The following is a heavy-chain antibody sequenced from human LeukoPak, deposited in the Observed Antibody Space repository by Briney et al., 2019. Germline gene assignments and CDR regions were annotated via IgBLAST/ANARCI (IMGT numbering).Heavy chain of an antibody. CDR1: GGSISSYY. D-gene: IGHD6-6*01. CDR2: IYTSGST. Sequence: SETPSLTCTVSGGSISSYYWSWIRQPAGKGLEWIGRIYTSGSTNYNPSLKSRVTMSVDTSKNQFSLKLSSVTAADTAVYYCARHTLGYSSSSGYYYYYYMDVWGKGTTVTVSS. CDR3: ARHTLGYSSSSGYYYYYYMDV. J-gene: IGHJ6*03. V-gene: IGHV4-4*07.